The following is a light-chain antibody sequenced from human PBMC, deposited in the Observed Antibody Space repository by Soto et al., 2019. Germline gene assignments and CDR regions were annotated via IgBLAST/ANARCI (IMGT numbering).Light chain of an antibody. CDR3: QQYNKWPSGT. V-gene: IGKV3-15*01. CDR1: QSVSSN. J-gene: IGKJ5*01. Sequence: EVVMTQSPGTLSVSPGERATLSCRASQSVSSNLAWYQQRPGQVPRLLIYHASTRATGVSDRFSGSGSGTEFTLTISSLQSEDSAIYYGQQYNKWPSGTFGQGTRLEIK. CDR2: HAS.